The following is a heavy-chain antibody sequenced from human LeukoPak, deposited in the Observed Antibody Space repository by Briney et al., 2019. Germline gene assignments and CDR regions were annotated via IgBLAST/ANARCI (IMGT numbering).Heavy chain of an antibody. Sequence: GGSLRLSCAASGFTFSSYWMSWVRQAPGKGLEWVANIKQDGSEKYYVDSVKGRFTISRDNAKNSLYLQMNSLRAEDTALYYCAKDFIAVAGYGMDVWGQGTTVTVSS. J-gene: IGHJ6*02. D-gene: IGHD6-19*01. V-gene: IGHV3-7*03. CDR2: IKQDGSEK. CDR3: AKDFIAVAGYGMDV. CDR1: GFTFSSYW.